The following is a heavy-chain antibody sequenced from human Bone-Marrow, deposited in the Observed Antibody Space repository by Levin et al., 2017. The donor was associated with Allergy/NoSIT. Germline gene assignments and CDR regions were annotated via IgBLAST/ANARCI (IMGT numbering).Heavy chain of an antibody. D-gene: IGHD2/OR15-2a*01. Sequence: SPTLSLTCSVSGGSISSGDYYWSWIRQHPGQGLEWVGFISNSGSTYYNPSLTSRATISKDTSKNQFSLRLTSVTAADTAVYYCARVGSSTFSSPGIFDYWGQGTLVTVSS. CDR1: GGSISSGDYY. V-gene: IGHV4-31*03. CDR2: ISNSGST. J-gene: IGHJ4*02. CDR3: ARVGSSTFSSPGIFDY.